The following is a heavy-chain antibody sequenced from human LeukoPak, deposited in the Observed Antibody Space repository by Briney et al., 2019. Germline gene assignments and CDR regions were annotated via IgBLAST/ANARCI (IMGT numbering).Heavy chain of an antibody. D-gene: IGHD1-14*01. Sequence: GGSLRLSCAASGFTFSNAWMSWVRQAPGKGLEWVGRIKSKTDGGTTDYAAPVEGRFTISRDDSKNTLYLQMNSLKTEDTAVYYCTTGPEVKDEDYWGQGTLVTVSS. CDR2: IKSKTDGGTT. CDR3: TTGPEVKDEDY. J-gene: IGHJ4*02. CDR1: GFTFSNAW. V-gene: IGHV3-15*01.